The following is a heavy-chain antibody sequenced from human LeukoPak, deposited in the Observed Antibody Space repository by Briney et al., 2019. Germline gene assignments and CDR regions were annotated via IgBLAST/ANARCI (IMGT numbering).Heavy chain of an antibody. D-gene: IGHD2-8*01. CDR1: GFSLTTYP. V-gene: IGHV3-48*03. CDR2: ISSDGNTE. CDR3: ARDIVNGPFVTSLES. Sequence: GGSLRLSCAASGFSLTTYPMNWIRQVPGKGLEWVSHISSDGNTEYYADSVRVRFTMSRDNAKNSLDLHMNSLRTEDTAVYYCARDIVNGPFVTSLESWGQGALVTVSS. J-gene: IGHJ4*02.